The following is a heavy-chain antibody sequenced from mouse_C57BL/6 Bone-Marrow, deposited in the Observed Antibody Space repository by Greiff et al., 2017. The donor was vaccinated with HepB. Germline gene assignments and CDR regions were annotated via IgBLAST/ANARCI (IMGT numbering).Heavy chain of an antibody. J-gene: IGHJ4*01. Sequence: EVMLVESGGGLVQPGGSLSLSCAASGFTFTDYYMSWVRQPPGKALEWLGFIRNKANGYTTEYSASVEGRFTISRDNSQSILYLQMNALRAEDSATYYCARSDGYYYYAMDYWGQGTSVTVSS. V-gene: IGHV7-3*01. D-gene: IGHD2-3*01. CDR1: GFTFTDYY. CDR3: ARSDGYYYYAMDY. CDR2: IRNKANGYTT.